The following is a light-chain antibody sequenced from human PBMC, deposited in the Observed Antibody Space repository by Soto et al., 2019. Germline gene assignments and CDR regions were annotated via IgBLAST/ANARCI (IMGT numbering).Light chain of an antibody. CDR2: GAS. V-gene: IGKV3-20*01. Sequence: EIVLTQSPGTLSLSPGERATLSCRASQSVSSSYLAWYQQKPGQAPRLLIYGASSRATGIPDRFSGSGSGTDLTLTISRLEPEDFAVYYCQQYGSSPLTFGQGTKVDI. CDR3: QQYGSSPLT. CDR1: QSVSSSY. J-gene: IGKJ1*01.